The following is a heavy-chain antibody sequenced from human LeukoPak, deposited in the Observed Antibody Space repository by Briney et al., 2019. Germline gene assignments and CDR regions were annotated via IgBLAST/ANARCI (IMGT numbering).Heavy chain of an antibody. Sequence: SETLSLTCTVSGGSISSYYWSWIRQPPGEGLEWIGYIYYSGSTNYNPSLKSRVTISVDTSKNQFSLKLSSVTAADTAVYYCARGGGIAVAFNFDYWGQGTLVTVSS. CDR1: GGSISSYY. D-gene: IGHD6-19*01. CDR2: IYYSGST. CDR3: ARGGGIAVAFNFDY. V-gene: IGHV4-59*01. J-gene: IGHJ4*02.